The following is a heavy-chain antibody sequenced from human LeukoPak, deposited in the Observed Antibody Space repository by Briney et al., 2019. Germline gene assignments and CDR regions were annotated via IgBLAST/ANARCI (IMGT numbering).Heavy chain of an antibody. CDR2: ISSSSSTI. CDR1: GFTFSSYS. CDR3: ARKYAVRFLEWLDWFDP. J-gene: IGHJ5*02. Sequence: GGSLRLSCAASGFTFSSYSMNWVRQAPGKGLEWVSYISSSSSTIYYADSVKGRFTISKDNAKNSLYLQMNSLRAEDTAVYYCARKYAVRFLEWLDWFDPWGQGTLVTVSS. V-gene: IGHV3-48*01. D-gene: IGHD3-3*01.